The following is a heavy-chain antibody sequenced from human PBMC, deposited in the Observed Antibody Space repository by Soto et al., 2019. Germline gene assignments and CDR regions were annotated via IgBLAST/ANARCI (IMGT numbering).Heavy chain of an antibody. J-gene: IGHJ4*02. D-gene: IGHD3-10*01. CDR1: GFTFSSYA. V-gene: IGHV3-23*01. Sequence: GGSLRLSCAASGFTFSSYAMSWVRQAPGKGLEWVSAISGSGGSTYYADSVKGRFTISRDNSKNTLYLQMNSLRAEDTAVYYCAKVSVYYYGSGSYYNFWDYWAQGTLVTVSS. CDR3: AKVSVYYYGSGSYYNFWDY. CDR2: ISGSGGST.